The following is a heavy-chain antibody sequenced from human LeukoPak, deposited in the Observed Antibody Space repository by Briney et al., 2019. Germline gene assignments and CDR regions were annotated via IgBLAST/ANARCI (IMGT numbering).Heavy chain of an antibody. Sequence: SETLSLTCTDPVGSIIGYYWSWIRQPPGKGLEWIGYMSYSGSTKYNPSLMTRVTISVDTSKNQFSRKLSSATAADTAVYYCARLDYYHFDYWGQGTVVTVSS. CDR2: MSYSGST. CDR3: ARLDYYHFDY. D-gene: IGHD3-22*01. J-gene: IGHJ4*02. V-gene: IGHV4-59*01. CDR1: VGSIIGYY.